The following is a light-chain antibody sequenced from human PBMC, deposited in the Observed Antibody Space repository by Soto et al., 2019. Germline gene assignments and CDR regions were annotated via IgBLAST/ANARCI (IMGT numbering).Light chain of an antibody. Sequence: QSALTQPASVSGSPGQSITISCTGTSSDVGRYNFVSWYHQHPGKAPHLMIYEVSNRPSGVSNRFSGSKSGDTASLTISGLQAEDEADYYCSSYTGSVTLFGGGTKLTVL. CDR1: SSDVGRYNF. V-gene: IGLV2-14*01. CDR3: SSYTGSVTL. J-gene: IGLJ2*01. CDR2: EVS.